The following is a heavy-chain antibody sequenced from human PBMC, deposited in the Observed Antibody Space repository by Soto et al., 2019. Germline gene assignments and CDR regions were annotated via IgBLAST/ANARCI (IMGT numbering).Heavy chain of an antibody. V-gene: IGHV4-30-4*01. CDR3: ASSLYYYDSSGYYLEWFDP. Sequence: KTSETLSLTCTVSGGSISSGDYYWSWIRQPPGKGLEWIGYIYYSGSTYYNPSLKSRVTISVDTSKNQFSLKLSSVTAADTAVYYCASSLYYYDSSGYYLEWFDPWGQGTLVTVSS. D-gene: IGHD3-22*01. CDR2: IYYSGST. CDR1: GGSISSGDYY. J-gene: IGHJ5*02.